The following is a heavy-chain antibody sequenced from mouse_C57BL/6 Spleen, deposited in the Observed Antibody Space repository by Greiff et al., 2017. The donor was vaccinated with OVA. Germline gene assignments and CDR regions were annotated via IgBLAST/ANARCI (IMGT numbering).Heavy chain of an antibody. J-gene: IGHJ4*01. CDR2: IDPSDSYT. Sequence: QVQLQQPGAELVMPGASVKLSCKASGYTFTSYWMHWVKQRPGQGLEWIGEIDPSDSYTNYNQKFKGKSTLTVDKSSSTAYMQLSSLTSEDSAVYYCARKEDYGTPGAMDYWGQGTSVTVSS. V-gene: IGHV1-69*01. CDR3: ARKEDYGTPGAMDY. D-gene: IGHD2-1*01. CDR1: GYTFTSYW.